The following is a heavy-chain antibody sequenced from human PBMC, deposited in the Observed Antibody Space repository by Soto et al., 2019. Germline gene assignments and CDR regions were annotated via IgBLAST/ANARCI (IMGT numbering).Heavy chain of an antibody. D-gene: IGHD2-15*01. J-gene: IGHJ4*02. Sequence: ASVKVSCKASGYTFTSYAMHWVRQAPGQRLEWMGWINAGNGNTKYSQKFQGRVTITRDTSASTAYMELSSLRSEDTAVYYCARDPYCSGGSCYLEAPYYFDYWGQGTLVTVSS. V-gene: IGHV1-3*01. CDR3: ARDPYCSGGSCYLEAPYYFDY. CDR2: INAGNGNT. CDR1: GYTFTSYA.